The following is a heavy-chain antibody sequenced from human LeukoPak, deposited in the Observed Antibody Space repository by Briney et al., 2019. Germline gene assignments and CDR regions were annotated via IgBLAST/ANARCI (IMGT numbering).Heavy chain of an antibody. CDR2: ISGSGGST. J-gene: IGHJ5*02. CDR3: AKVPAAYNWFDP. V-gene: IGHV3-23*01. Sequence: GGSQRLSCAASGFTFSSYAMSWVRQAPGKGLEWVSAISGSGGSTYYADSVKGRFTISRDNSKNTLYLQMNSLRAEDTAVYYCAKVPAAYNWFDPWGQGTLVTVSS. CDR1: GFTFSSYA. D-gene: IGHD2-2*01.